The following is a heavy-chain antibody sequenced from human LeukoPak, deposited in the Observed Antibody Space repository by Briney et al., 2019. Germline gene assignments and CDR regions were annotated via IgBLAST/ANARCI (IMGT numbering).Heavy chain of an antibody. D-gene: IGHD3-10*01. J-gene: IGHJ6*02. CDR2: IYYSGST. V-gene: IGHV4-39*01. CDR1: GGSISSSSYY. Sequence: TSETLSLTCTVSGGSISSSSYYWGWIRQPPGKGLEWIGSIYYSGSTYYNPSLKSRVTISVDTSKNQFSLKLSSVTAADTAVYYCASGTVTMVRGVIITPPDVWGQGTTVTVSS. CDR3: ASGTVTMVRGVIITPPDV.